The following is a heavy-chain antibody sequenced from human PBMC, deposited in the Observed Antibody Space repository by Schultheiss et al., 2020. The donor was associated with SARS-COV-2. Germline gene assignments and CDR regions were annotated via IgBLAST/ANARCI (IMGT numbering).Heavy chain of an antibody. Sequence: SETLSLTCTVSGGSISSYNLTWIRQPPGKGLEWIGCIYTNGSTSSNPSLKSRVTTSLDTAKKQLSLILSSVTAADTAVYYCARFGVQGFDPWGQGTLVTVSS. D-gene: IGHD3-16*01. CDR1: GGSISSYN. J-gene: IGHJ5*02. CDR2: IYTNGST. V-gene: IGHV4-59*01. CDR3: ARFGVQGFDP.